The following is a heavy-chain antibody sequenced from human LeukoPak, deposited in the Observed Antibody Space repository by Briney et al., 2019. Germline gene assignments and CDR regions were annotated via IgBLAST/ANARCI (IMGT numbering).Heavy chain of an antibody. J-gene: IGHJ6*03. V-gene: IGHV4-4*07. CDR2: IYISGST. CDR3: ARGSDSYGYPYYYYYYMDV. CDR1: GGSISSYY. D-gene: IGHD5-18*01. Sequence: SETLSLTCTVSGGSISSYYWSWIRQPAGKGLEWIGRIYISGSTNYNPSLKSRVSISVDTSRNEVSLRLTSVTAADTAVYYCARGSDSYGYPYYYYYYMDVWGEGTTVAVSS.